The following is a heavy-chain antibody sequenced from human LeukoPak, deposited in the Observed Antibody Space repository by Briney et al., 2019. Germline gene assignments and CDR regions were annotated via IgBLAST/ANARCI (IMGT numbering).Heavy chain of an antibody. V-gene: IGHV3-53*01. D-gene: IGHD5-18*01. CDR2: IYSVGST. CDR3: ARIWIQLWPFDY. CDR1: GFTVSSNY. J-gene: IGHJ4*02. Sequence: GGSLRLSCAASGFTVSSNYMSWVRQAPGRGLEWVSAIYSVGSTYYADSVKGRFIISRDNSKNTVYLEVNSLRAEDTAVYYCARIWIQLWPFDYWGQGTLVTVSS.